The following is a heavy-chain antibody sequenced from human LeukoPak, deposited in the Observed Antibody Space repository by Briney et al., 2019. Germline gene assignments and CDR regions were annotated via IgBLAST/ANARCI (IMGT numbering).Heavy chain of an antibody. V-gene: IGHV3-15*01. CDR2: IKSKTDGGTT. CDR1: GFTFTTYA. J-gene: IGHJ4*02. D-gene: IGHD5-18*01. CDR3: TTDPGSYGPSYYFDY. Sequence: GGSLRLSCAASGFTFTTYAMSWVRQAPGKGLEWVGRIKSKTDGGTTDYAAPVKGRFTISRDDSKNTLYLQMNSLKTEDTAVYYCTTDPGSYGPSYYFDYWGQGTLVTVSS.